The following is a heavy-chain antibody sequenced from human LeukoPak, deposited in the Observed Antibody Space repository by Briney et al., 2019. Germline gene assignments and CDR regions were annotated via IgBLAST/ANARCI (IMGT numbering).Heavy chain of an antibody. CDR1: GYTFTGYY. CDR2: INPSGGST. D-gene: IGHD6-13*01. V-gene: IGHV1-46*03. CDR3: ARTTTGPYSSSWALCLNWFDP. Sequence: ASVKFSCKASGYTFTGYYMHWVRQAPGQGLEWLGIINPSGGSTSYAKKFQGRVTMTRDTSTSTVYMELSSLKSEDTAVYYCARTTTGPYSSSWALCLNWFDPWGQGTLVTVSS. J-gene: IGHJ5*02.